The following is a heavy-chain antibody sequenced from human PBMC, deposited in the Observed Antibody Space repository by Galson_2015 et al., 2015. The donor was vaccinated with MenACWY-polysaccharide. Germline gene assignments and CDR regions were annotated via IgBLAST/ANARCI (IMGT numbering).Heavy chain of an antibody. CDR3: AKHKGWEVANYCMDV. D-gene: IGHD5-24*01. CDR1: GIRFSGSG. V-gene: IGHV3-33*03. J-gene: IGHJ6*03. CDR2: IQYDGTNK. Sequence: SLRLSCAASGIRFSGSGMHWVRQAPGKGLEWVAAIQYDGTNKVYADSVKGRFTISRDNSRNTLYLEMKSLRAEDTAVYYCAKHKGWEVANYCMDVWGRGTTVIVS.